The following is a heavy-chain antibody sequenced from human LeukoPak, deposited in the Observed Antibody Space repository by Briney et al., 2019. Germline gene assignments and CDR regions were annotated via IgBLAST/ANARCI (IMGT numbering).Heavy chain of an antibody. CDR1: GFTFSSYS. J-gene: IGHJ5*02. V-gene: IGHV3-48*04. D-gene: IGHD2-15*01. CDR3: ARDYGGYCSGGSCYSGWFDP. CDR2: IRSSSDTI. Sequence: GGSLRLSCAASGFTFSSYSMNWVRQAPGKGLEWVSYIRSSSDTIYYADSVKGRFTISRDNAKSSLYLQMNSLRAEDTAVYYCARDYGGYCSGGSCYSGWFDPWGQGTLVTVSS.